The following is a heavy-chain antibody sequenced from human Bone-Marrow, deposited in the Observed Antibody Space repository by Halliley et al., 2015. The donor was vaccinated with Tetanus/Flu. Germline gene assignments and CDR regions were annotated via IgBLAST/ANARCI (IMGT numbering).Heavy chain of an antibody. V-gene: IGHV3-64*01. CDR3: AKSPAAGWYYFDS. Sequence: SLRLSCAASGFTFRTHAMHWVRQAPGQGPECISYINSNGGATYYANSVKGRCTISRDNSKNTLYLQMGSLRVEDMAVYYCAKSPAAGWYYFDSWGQGSLVTVSS. D-gene: IGHD6-19*01. J-gene: IGHJ4*02. CDR2: INSNGGAT. CDR1: GFTFRTHA.